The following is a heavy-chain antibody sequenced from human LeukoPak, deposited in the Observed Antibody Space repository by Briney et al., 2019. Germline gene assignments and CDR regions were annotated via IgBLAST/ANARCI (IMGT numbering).Heavy chain of an antibody. CDR3: ARRYYDSSGYYSVDAFDI. CDR1: GGSISGYY. Sequence: SETLSLTCTVSGGSISGYYWSWIRQPPGKGLEWIGYIYYSGSTNYNPSLKSRVTISVDTSKNQFSLKLNSVTAADTAVYYCARRYYDSSGYYSVDAFDIWGQGTMVTVSS. V-gene: IGHV4-59*08. D-gene: IGHD3-22*01. CDR2: IYYSGST. J-gene: IGHJ3*02.